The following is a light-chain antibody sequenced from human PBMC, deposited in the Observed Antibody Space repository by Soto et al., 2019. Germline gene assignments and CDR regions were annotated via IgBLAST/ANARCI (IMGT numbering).Light chain of an antibody. V-gene: IGLV1-51*01. CDR2: DNN. Sequence: QSALTQPASVSGSPGQSITISCTGTFSDVGAYGYVSWYQQHPGEAPKLIIYDNNKRPSGIPDRFSGSKSGTSATLGITGLQTGDEADYYCGTWDSSLSAEVFGGGTKLTVL. CDR3: GTWDSSLSAEV. J-gene: IGLJ2*01. CDR1: FSDVGAYGY.